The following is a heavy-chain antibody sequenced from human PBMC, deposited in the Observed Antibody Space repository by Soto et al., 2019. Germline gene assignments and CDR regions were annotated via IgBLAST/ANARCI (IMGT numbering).Heavy chain of an antibody. D-gene: IGHD1-7*01. V-gene: IGHV4-59*01. J-gene: IGHJ6*02. CDR3: ARDSWNSYYYYYGMDV. CDR1: GASIRSYY. CDR2: IYYSGST. Sequence: SETLSLTCTVSGASIRSYYWSWIRQPPGKGLEWIGYIYYSGSTNYNPSLKSRVTVSLDTSKSEVSLKLSSVTAADTAVYYCARDSWNSYYYYYGMDVWGQGTTVTVSS.